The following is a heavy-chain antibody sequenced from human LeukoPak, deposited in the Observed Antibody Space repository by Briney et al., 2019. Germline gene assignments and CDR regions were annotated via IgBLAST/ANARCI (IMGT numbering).Heavy chain of an antibody. D-gene: IGHD2-21*02. Sequence: GGSLRLSCAASEFTFSNYEMKWVRQAPGKGLEWVAYISNSGNTKYYADSVRGRFTISRDNAKNSLYLQMNSLRAEDTAVYYCVLGGLYVVVTVEKYYYGMDVWGKGTTVTVSS. V-gene: IGHV3-48*03. CDR3: VLGGLYVVVTVEKYYYGMDV. CDR1: EFTFSNYE. J-gene: IGHJ6*04. CDR2: ISNSGNTK.